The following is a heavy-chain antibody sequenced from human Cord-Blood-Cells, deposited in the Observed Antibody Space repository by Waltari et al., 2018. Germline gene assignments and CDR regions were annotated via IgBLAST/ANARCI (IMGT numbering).Heavy chain of an antibody. Sequence: QVQLVQSGAEVKKPGSSVKVSCKASGGTFSSYAISWVRQAPGPGLEWMGRIIPILGIANYAQKFQGRVTITADKSTSTAYMELSSLRSEDTAVYYCARESGGSGSYYYYYMDVWGKGTTVTVSS. CDR2: IIPILGIA. D-gene: IGHD3-10*01. V-gene: IGHV1-69*09. CDR1: GGTFSSYA. CDR3: ARESGGSGSYYYYYMDV. J-gene: IGHJ6*03.